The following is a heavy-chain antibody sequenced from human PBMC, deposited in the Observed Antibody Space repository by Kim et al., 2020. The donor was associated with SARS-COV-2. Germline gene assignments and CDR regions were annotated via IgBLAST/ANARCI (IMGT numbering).Heavy chain of an antibody. Sequence: QRCQGRATITREPSASTAYMELSSLRSEDTAVYYCARETVAGSSSARFDYWGQGTLVTVSS. D-gene: IGHD6-19*01. J-gene: IGHJ4*02. V-gene: IGHV1-3*01. CDR3: ARETVAGSSSARFDY.